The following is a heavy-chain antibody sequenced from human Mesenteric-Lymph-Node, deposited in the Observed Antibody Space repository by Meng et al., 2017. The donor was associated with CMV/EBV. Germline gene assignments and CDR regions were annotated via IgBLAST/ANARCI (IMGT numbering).Heavy chain of an antibody. J-gene: IGHJ4*02. V-gene: IGHV4-39*07. CDR1: GDSISSSSHY. CDR2: IYYSGNT. CDR3: ARALRLYFDY. Sequence: SETLSLTCTVSGDSISSSSHYWGWIRQPPGKGLEWIGSIYYSGNTYFNPSLKSRVTISVDTSQNQFSLRLSSVTAADTAVYYCARALRLYFDYWGQGRLVTV.